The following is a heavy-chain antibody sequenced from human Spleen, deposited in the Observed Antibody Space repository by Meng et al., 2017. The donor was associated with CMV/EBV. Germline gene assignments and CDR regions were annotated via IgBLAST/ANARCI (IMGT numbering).Heavy chain of an antibody. V-gene: IGHV1-69*08. Sequence: SVKVSCKASGGSFSSHTFSWVRRAPGQGPEWMGRIIPILATTDYAQNFQGRVTITADKSTSTTYMELSSLRSEDTAVYYCARSLIVIVPSALPSGFYYIMDVWGQGTTVTVSS. CDR2: IIPILATT. D-gene: IGHD2-2*02. CDR3: ARSLIVIVPSALPSGFYYIMDV. CDR1: GGSFSSHT. J-gene: IGHJ6*02.